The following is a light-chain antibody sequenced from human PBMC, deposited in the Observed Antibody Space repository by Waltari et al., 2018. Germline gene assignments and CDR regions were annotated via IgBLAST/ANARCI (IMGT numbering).Light chain of an antibody. V-gene: IGKV2-28*01. CDR1: QSLLHSSGYTF. CDR3: MQARQTPWT. Sequence: DIVMTQSPLYLPVSPGEPASISCRSSQSLLHSSGYTFLDWYVQKPGQAPQLLIYLVSDRASGVPYRFSGSGSGTDFTLKISRVEAEDVGLYYCMQARQTPWTFGQGTKVEIK. J-gene: IGKJ1*01. CDR2: LVS.